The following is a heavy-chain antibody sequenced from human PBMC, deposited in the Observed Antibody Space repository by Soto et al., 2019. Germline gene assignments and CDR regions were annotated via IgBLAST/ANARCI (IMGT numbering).Heavy chain of an antibody. V-gene: IGHV1-69*06. CDR1: GGTFSSYA. CDR2: IIPIFGTA. CDR3: ARAPKSMVRGINYYYGMDV. D-gene: IGHD3-10*01. Sequence: GASVKVSCKASGGTFSSYAISWVRQAPGQGLEWMGGIIPIFGTANYAQKFQGRVTITADMSTRIVYMELSSLRSDDTAVYYCARAPKSMVRGINYYYGMDVWGQGTTVTVSS. J-gene: IGHJ6*02.